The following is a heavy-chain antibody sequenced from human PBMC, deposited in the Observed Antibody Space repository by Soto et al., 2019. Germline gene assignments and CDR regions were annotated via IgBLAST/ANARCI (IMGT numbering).Heavy chain of an antibody. CDR1: GYTFTSYA. CDR2: INAGNGNT. Sequence: ASVKVSCKASGYTFTSYAMHWVRQAPGQRLEWMGWINAGNGNTKYSQKFQGRVTITRDTSASTAYMELSSLRSEDTAVYYCAREMYYYDSSGYSAVNDWGQGTLVTVSS. J-gene: IGHJ4*02. D-gene: IGHD3-22*01. V-gene: IGHV1-3*01. CDR3: AREMYYYDSSGYSAVND.